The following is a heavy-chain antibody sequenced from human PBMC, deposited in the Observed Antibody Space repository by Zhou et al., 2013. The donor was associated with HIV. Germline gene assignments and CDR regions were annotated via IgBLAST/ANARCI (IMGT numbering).Heavy chain of an antibody. Sequence: QVQLVQSGAEVKKPGSSVKVSCKASGGTFSSYAISWVRQAPGQGLEWMGRIIPILGIANYAQKFQGRVTITADKSTSTAYMELSSLRSEDTAVYYCATCPSGGSCYGYYWGQGNPWSPSPQ. D-gene: IGHD2-15*01. CDR1: GGTFSSYA. CDR3: ATCPSGGSCYGYY. CDR2: IIPILGIA. V-gene: IGHV1-69*04. J-gene: IGHJ4*02.